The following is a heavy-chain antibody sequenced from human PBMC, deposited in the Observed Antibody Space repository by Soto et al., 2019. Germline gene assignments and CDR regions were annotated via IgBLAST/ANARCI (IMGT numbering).Heavy chain of an antibody. CDR3: VRNGGGFDV. D-gene: IGHD2-8*01. Sequence: SETLSLTCTVSGGSISSSSWNWIRLSPGEGLEWVACIHCGGTTNYKASLKSRVSISVDMAKNQFSLKVNSGTAADTAVYYCVRNGGGFDVWGRGTTVTVSS. V-gene: IGHV4-59*01. CDR1: GGSISSSS. CDR2: IHCGGTT. J-gene: IGHJ6*02.